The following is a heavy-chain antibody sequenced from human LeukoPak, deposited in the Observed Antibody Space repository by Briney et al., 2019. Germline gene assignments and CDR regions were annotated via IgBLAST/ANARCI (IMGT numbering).Heavy chain of an antibody. Sequence: PGGSLRLSCAASGFTFSSYAMSWVRQAPGKGLEWVSAISGSGGSTYYADSVKGRFTISRDNSKNSLYLQMNSLRAEDTAVYYCARDRPPPRASGYDYWGQGTLVTVSS. CDR1: GFTFSSYA. CDR2: ISGSGGST. D-gene: IGHD5-12*01. V-gene: IGHV3-23*01. CDR3: ARDRPPPRASGYDY. J-gene: IGHJ4*02.